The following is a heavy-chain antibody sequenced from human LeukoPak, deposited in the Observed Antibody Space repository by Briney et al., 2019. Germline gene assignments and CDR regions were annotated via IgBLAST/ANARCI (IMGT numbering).Heavy chain of an antibody. V-gene: IGHV3-21*01. D-gene: IGHD3-3*01. Sequence: GGSLRLSCAASGFTFSSYSINWVRQAPGKGLEWVSSISSSSSYIYYADSVKGRFTISRDNAKNSLYLQMNNLRAEDTAVYYCARGSPDDFWSGYNAWGQGTLVTVSS. CDR1: GFTFSSYS. CDR3: ARGSPDDFWSGYNA. CDR2: ISSSSSYI. J-gene: IGHJ5*02.